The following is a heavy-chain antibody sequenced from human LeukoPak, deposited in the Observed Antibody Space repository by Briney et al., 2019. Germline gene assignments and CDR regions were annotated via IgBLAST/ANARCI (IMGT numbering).Heavy chain of an antibody. CDR3: ACLRGPSDY. CDR2: ISTNSAFI. Sequence: GGSLRLSCTASGFTFIHYSMKRVRQAPGKALEWASTISTNSAFIYYADSVRGRFTISRDNTKNSLYLQMDSLTADDTAVYFCACLRGPSDYWGQGTLVTVSS. CDR1: GFTFIHYS. J-gene: IGHJ4*02. D-gene: IGHD4-17*01. V-gene: IGHV3-21*01.